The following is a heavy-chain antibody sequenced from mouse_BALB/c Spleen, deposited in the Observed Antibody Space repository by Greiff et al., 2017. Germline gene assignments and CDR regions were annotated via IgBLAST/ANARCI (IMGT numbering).Heavy chain of an antibody. CDR3: ARGGAWFAY. CDR1: GFTFSSFG. J-gene: IGHJ3*01. Sequence: EVQRVESGGGLVQPGGSRKLSCAASGFTFSSFGMHWVRQAPEKGLEWVAYISSGSSTIYYADTVKGRFTISRDNPKNTLFLQMTRLRSEDTAMYYCARGGAWFAYWGQGTLVTVSA. CDR2: ISSGSSTI. V-gene: IGHV5-17*02.